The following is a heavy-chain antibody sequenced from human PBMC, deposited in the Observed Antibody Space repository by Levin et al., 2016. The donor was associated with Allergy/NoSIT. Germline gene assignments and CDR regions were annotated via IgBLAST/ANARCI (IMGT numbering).Heavy chain of an antibody. V-gene: IGHV4-4*07. D-gene: IGHD3-22*01. CDR3: ARGRDRTNWFDP. J-gene: IGHJ5*02. Sequence: SETLSLTCTVSGGSISSYYWSWIRQPAGKGLEWIGRIYTSGSTNYNPSLQSRVTMSVDTSKNQFSLKLSSVTAADTAVYFCARGRDRTNWFDPWGQGTLVTVSS. CDR2: IYTSGST. CDR1: GGSISSYY.